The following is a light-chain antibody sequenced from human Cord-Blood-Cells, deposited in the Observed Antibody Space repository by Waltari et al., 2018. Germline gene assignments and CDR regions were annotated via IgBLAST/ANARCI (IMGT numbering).Light chain of an antibody. CDR2: EGS. V-gene: IGLV2-23*01. Sequence: QSALTQPASVSGSPGQSLTISCTGTSSDVGRYNLVSWYQQHPGKAPKLMIYEGSKRPSVVSNRFSGSKSSNAASLTSAAVQAEDEADYYCCSYAGSVVFGGGTKLTVL. J-gene: IGLJ2*01. CDR1: SSDVGRYNL. CDR3: CSYAGSVV.